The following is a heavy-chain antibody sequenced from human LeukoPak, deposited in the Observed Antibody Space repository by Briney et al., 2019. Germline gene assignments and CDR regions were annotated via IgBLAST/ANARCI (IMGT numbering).Heavy chain of an antibody. CDR3: TRETSSRYFDY. CDR2: MNPNSGRT. J-gene: IGHJ4*02. Sequence: EASVKVSCKASGYTFTNFDINWVRQATGQGLEWMGWMNPNSGRTGYAQNFQGRITITRNTSISTAYMELSSLRSEDTAVYYCTRETSSRYFDYWGQGTLVTVSS. CDR1: GYTFTNFD. V-gene: IGHV1-8*01.